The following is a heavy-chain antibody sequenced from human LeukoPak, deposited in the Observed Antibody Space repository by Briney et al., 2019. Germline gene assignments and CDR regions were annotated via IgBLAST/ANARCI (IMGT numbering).Heavy chain of an antibody. CDR3: ARHDRPMEFGEMDV. D-gene: IGHD3-10*01. CDR2: IYYSGST. J-gene: IGHJ6*02. Sequence: PSETLSLTCTVSGGSISSYYWSWIRQPPGKGLEWIGYIYYSGSTNYNPSLKSRVTISVDTSKNQFSLKLSSVTAADTAVYYCARHDRPMEFGEMDVWGQGTTVTVSS. CDR1: GGSISSYY. V-gene: IGHV4-59*08.